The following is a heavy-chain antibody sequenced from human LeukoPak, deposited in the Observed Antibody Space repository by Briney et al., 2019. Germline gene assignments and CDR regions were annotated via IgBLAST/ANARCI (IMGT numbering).Heavy chain of an antibody. Sequence: SETLSLTCTVSGGSISGYYWSWIRQPAGKGLEWMGRIYTSGSTNYNPSLRSRVSISVDRSKNQFSLILSSLTAADTAVYYCARGPDYSDSSGYFKYWGQGTLVTVSS. CDR1: GGSISGYY. J-gene: IGHJ4*02. D-gene: IGHD3-22*01. CDR2: IYTSGST. V-gene: IGHV4-4*07. CDR3: ARGPDYSDSSGYFKY.